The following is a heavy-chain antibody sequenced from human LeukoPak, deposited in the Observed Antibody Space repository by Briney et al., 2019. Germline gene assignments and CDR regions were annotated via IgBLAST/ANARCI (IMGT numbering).Heavy chain of an antibody. CDR2: IWYDGSNK. D-gene: IGHD3-10*01. CDR1: GFTFSSYG. J-gene: IGHJ6*04. CDR3: ARDSYYGSGSYAYYYYGMDV. Sequence: GGSLRLSCAASGFTFSSYGMHWVRQAPGKGLGWVAVIWYDGSNKYYADSVKGRFTISRDNSKNTLYLQMNSLRAEDTAVYYCARDSYYGSGSYAYYYYGMDVWGKGTTVTVSS. V-gene: IGHV3-33*01.